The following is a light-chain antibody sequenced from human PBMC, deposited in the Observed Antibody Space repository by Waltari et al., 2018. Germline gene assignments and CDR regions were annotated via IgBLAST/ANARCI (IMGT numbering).Light chain of an antibody. V-gene: IGKV2D-29*01. CDR1: QSLLHSDGRTY. J-gene: IGKJ1*01. Sequence: DILLTQSPLSLSVTPGQPASISCKSGQSLLHSDGRTYLYWYLQKPGQPPQLLIHEVSNRFSGAPDRFSGSGSGTDFTLKISRVETEDVGLYYCMQSIQLPRTFGQGTKVEIK. CDR3: MQSIQLPRT. CDR2: EVS.